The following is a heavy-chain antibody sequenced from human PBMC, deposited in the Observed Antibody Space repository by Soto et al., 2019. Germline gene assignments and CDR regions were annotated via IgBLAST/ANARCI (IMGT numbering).Heavy chain of an antibody. J-gene: IGHJ6*02. CDR3: AKGRGEMNWANYYGLDV. CDR1: GFTFPRFG. D-gene: IGHD7-27*01. CDR2: ITYEGSQI. Sequence: QVQLVESGGGVVQPGRSLRLSCAASGFTFPRFGMHWVRQAPGKGLEWVALITYEGSQIYYADAVKGRFTISRDNGDNTLSLQMDNLRTEDTATYFCAKGRGEMNWANYYGLDVWGQGTPVTVS. V-gene: IGHV3-30*18.